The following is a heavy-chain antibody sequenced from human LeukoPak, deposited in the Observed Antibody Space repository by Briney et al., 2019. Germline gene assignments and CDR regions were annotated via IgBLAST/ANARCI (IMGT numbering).Heavy chain of an antibody. CDR1: GGTFSSYA. D-gene: IGHD5-18*01. CDR3: ARDSYGPYNWFDP. V-gene: IGHV1-69*06. Sequence: SVKVSCKASGGTFSSYAISWVRQAPGQGLEWMGGIILIFGTANYAQKFQGRVTITADKSTSTAYMELSSLRSEDTAVYYCARDSYGPYNWFDPWGQGTLVTVSS. CDR2: IILIFGTA. J-gene: IGHJ5*02.